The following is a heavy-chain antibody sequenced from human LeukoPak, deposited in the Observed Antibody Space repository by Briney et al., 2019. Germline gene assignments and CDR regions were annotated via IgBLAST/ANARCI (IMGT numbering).Heavy chain of an antibody. Sequence: GASVKVSCKASGGTFSSYAISWVRQAPGQGLEWMGRIIPILGIANYAQKFQGRVTITADKSTSTAYMELSSLRSEDTAVYYCARQYCGGDCYPGDADYWGQGTLVTVSS. V-gene: IGHV1-69*04. CDR1: GGTFSSYA. D-gene: IGHD2-21*02. CDR3: ARQYCGGDCYPGDADY. CDR2: IIPILGIA. J-gene: IGHJ4*02.